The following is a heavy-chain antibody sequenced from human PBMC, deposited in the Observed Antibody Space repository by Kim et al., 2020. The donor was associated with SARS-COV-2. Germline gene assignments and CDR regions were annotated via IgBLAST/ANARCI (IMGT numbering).Heavy chain of an antibody. CDR1: GYTFTSYY. D-gene: IGHD6-13*01. V-gene: IGHV1-46*01. CDR3: ARGWRKGYSSSWYGEGANYYDGMDV. J-gene: IGHJ6*02. Sequence: ASVKVSCKASGYTFTSYYMHWVRQAPGQGLEWMGIINPSGGSTSYAQKFQGRVTMTRDTSTSTVYMELSSLRSEDTAVYYCARGWRKGYSSSWYGEGANYYDGMDVWGQGTTVTVSS. CDR2: INPSGGST.